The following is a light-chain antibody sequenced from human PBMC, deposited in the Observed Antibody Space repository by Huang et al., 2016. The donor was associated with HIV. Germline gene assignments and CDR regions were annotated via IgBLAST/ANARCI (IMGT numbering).Light chain of an antibody. CDR1: QSISDY. Sequence: DIQMTQSPSTLSASVGDRVTITCRASQSISDYLAWYQQKPGAAPKVLIYQASTLQTGVPSRFSGSGLGTEFTLTISSLQPDDFATYYCQQYNTYSPLTFGGGTKVENK. V-gene: IGKV1-5*03. CDR3: QQYNTYSPLT. J-gene: IGKJ4*01. CDR2: QAS.